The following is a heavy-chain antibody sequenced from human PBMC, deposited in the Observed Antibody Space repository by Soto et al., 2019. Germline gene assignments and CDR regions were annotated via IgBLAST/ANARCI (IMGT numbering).Heavy chain of an antibody. CDR1: GYTFTSYG. Sequence: QVKLVQSGAEVKKPGASVKVSCKASGYTFTSYGISWVRQAPGQGLEWMGWISAYNGNTNYAQKLQGRVTMTTDTSTSTAYMELRSLRSDDTAVYYCARDHHPSIAARPYYYYGMDVWGQGTTVTVSS. V-gene: IGHV1-18*01. CDR3: ARDHHPSIAARPYYYYGMDV. J-gene: IGHJ6*02. D-gene: IGHD6-6*01. CDR2: ISAYNGNT.